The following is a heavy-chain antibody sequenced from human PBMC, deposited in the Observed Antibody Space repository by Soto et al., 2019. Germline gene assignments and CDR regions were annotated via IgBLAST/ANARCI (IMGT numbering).Heavy chain of an antibody. V-gene: IGHV4-31*03. J-gene: IGHJ3*02. CDR2: IYYSGST. CDR3: ARDRYYYDSSAHDAFDI. Sequence: QVQLQESGPGLVKPSQTLSLTCTVSGGSISSGGYYWSWIRQHPGKGLEWIGYIYYSGSTYYNPFLKSRVTISVDTSKNQFSLKLSSVTAADTAVYYCARDRYYYDSSAHDAFDIWGQGTMVTVSS. CDR1: GGSISSGGYY. D-gene: IGHD3-22*01.